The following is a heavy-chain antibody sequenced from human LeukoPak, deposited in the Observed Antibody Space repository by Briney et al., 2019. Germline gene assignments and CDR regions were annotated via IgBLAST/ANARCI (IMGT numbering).Heavy chain of an antibody. J-gene: IGHJ3*02. CDR2: IFYTGST. CDR3: ARARYSRAWYASDI. D-gene: IGHD6-19*01. V-gene: IGHV4-59*01. Sequence: SETLSLTCTVSGGSISSSYWSWIRQPPGKGPEWIGYIFYTGSTDYNPSLKSRVTISVDTSKNQFSLKVNSVTAADTAVYYCARARYSRAWYASDIWGQGTVVTVSA. CDR1: GGSISSSY.